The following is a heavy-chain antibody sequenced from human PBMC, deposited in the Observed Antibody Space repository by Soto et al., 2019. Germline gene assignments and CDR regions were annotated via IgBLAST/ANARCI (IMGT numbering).Heavy chain of an antibody. J-gene: IGHJ4*02. CDR3: AKDRGGSGWPEFDG. CDR2: IPADGGGS. Sequence: GGSLRLSCTASGFTFRNYIMNWVRQAPGKGLEWISTIPADGGGSCDADSVKGRFTISRDNSKSTLHLQIHNLRAEDTALYYCAKDRGGSGWPEFDGGGQGTQVTVS. D-gene: IGHD6-19*01. V-gene: IGHV3-23*01. CDR1: GFTFRNYI.